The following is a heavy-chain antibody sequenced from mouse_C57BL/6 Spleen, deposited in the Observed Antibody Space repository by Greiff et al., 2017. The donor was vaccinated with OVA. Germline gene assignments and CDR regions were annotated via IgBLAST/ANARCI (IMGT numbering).Heavy chain of an antibody. D-gene: IGHD1-1*01. V-gene: IGHV1-82*01. Sequence: VQVVESGPELVKPGASVKISCKASGYAFSSSWMNWVKQRPGKGLEWIGRIYPGDGDTNYNGKFKGKATLTADKSSSTAYMQLSSLTSEDSAVYFCASGYGSSYNYAMDYWGQGTSVTVSS. CDR3: ASGYGSSYNYAMDY. CDR1: GYAFSSSW. J-gene: IGHJ4*01. CDR2: IYPGDGDT.